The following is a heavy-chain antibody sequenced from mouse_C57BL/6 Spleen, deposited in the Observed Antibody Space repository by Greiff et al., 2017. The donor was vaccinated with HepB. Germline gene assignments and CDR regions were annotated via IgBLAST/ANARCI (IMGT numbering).Heavy chain of an antibody. Sequence: VQLKQSGPELVKPGASVKISCKASGYSFTGYYMNWVKQSPEKSLEWIGEINPSTGGTTYNQKFKAKATLTVDKSSSTAYMQLKSLTSEDSAVYYCALITTTSWFAYWGQGTLVTVSA. D-gene: IGHD1-1*01. CDR2: INPSTGGT. CDR3: ALITTTSWFAY. J-gene: IGHJ3*01. CDR1: GYSFTGYY. V-gene: IGHV1-42*01.